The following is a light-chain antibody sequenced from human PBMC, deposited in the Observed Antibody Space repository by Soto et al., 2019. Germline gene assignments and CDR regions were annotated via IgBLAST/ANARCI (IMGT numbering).Light chain of an antibody. CDR1: SSDVGGYNY. J-gene: IGLJ2*01. V-gene: IGLV2-14*03. CDR3: SSYTSSSTLV. CDR2: DVS. Sequence: QSALTQPASVSGSPGQSSPISCTGTSSDVGGYNYVSWYQQHPGKAPKLMIYDVSNRPSGVSNRFSGSKSGNTASLTISGLQAEEESDYYCSSYTSSSTLVFGGGTKVTVL.